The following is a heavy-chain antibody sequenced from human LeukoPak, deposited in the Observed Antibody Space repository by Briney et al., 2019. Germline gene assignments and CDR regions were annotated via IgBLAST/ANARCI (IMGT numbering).Heavy chain of an antibody. CDR3: ARTGYSYGYPNSGWFDP. V-gene: IGHV4-61*02. CDR1: GGSISSGSYY. Sequence: SQTLSLTCTVSGGSISSGSYYWSWIRQPAGKGLEWIGRIYTSGSTNYNPSLKSRVTISVDTSKNQFSLKLSSVTAADTAVYYCARTGYSYGYPNSGWFDPWGQGTLVTVSS. CDR2: IYTSGST. D-gene: IGHD5-18*01. J-gene: IGHJ5*02.